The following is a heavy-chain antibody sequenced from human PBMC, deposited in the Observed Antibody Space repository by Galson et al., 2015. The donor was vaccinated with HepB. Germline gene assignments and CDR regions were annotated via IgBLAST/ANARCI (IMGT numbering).Heavy chain of an antibody. CDR1: GGTFSSYA. D-gene: IGHD6-19*01. Sequence: SVKVSCKASGGTFSSYAISWVRQAPGQGLEWMGRIIPILGIANYAQKFQGRVTITADKSTSTAYMELSSLRSEDTAVYYCARRAVAANWYFDLWGRGTLVTVSS. J-gene: IGHJ2*01. V-gene: IGHV1-69*04. CDR2: IIPILGIA. CDR3: ARRAVAANWYFDL.